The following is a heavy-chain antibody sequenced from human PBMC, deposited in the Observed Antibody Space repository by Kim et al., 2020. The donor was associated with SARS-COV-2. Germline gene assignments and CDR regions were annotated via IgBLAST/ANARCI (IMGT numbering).Heavy chain of an antibody. CDR2: IYYSGST. J-gene: IGHJ4*02. CDR1: GGSISSSSYY. CDR3: AREWELLNDY. V-gene: IGHV4-39*07. D-gene: IGHD1-26*01. Sequence: SETLSLTCTVSGGSISSSSYYWGWIRQPPGKGLEWIGSIYYSGSTYYNPSLKSRVTISVDTSKNQFSLKLSSVTAADTAVYYCAREWELLNDYWGQGTLVTVSS.